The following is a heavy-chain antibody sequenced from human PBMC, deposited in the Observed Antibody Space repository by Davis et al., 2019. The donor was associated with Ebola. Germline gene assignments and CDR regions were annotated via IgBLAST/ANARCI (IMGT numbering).Heavy chain of an antibody. D-gene: IGHD3-3*01. J-gene: IGHJ4*02. CDR3: ARGGLYDFWSGFRH. Sequence: PSETLSLTCAVYGGSFSGYTWGWIRQPPGKGLEWIGEINHSGTTSDNPSLKSRVTISIDTSKNLFSLKMTSVTAADTAVYYCARGGLYDFWSGFRHWGQGTLVTVSS. V-gene: IGHV4-34*01. CDR2: INHSGTT. CDR1: GGSFSGYT.